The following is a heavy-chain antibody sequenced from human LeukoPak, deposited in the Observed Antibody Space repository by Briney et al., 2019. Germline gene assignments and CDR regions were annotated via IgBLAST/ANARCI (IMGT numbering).Heavy chain of an antibody. V-gene: IGHV1-2*02. Sequence: ASVKVSCKASGYTFTGYYMHWVRQAPGQGLEWMGWINPNSGGTNYAQKFQGRVTMTRDTSISTAYVELSRLRSDDTAVYYCAREGCSSTSCSYYYYGMDVWGQGTTVTVSS. CDR2: INPNSGGT. CDR3: AREGCSSTSCSYYYYGMDV. CDR1: GYTFTGYY. D-gene: IGHD2-2*01. J-gene: IGHJ6*02.